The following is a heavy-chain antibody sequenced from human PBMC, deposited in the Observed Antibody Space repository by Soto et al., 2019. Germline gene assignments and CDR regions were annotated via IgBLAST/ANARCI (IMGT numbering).Heavy chain of an antibody. V-gene: IGHV1-69*13. CDR3: ARDRCSSTSCYRWLDP. Sequence: SVKVSCKASGGTFTYHTVSWVRQSPGQGLEWMGGIIPLSNITTYAQKFQGRVTITADESTSTAYLELRSLTSDDTAVYFCARDRCSSTSCYRWLDPWGQGTLVTVSS. CDR1: GGTFTYHT. CDR2: IIPLSNIT. D-gene: IGHD2-2*02. J-gene: IGHJ5*02.